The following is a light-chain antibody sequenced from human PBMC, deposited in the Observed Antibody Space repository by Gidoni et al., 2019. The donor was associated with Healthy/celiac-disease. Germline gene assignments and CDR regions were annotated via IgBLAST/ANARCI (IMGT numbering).Light chain of an antibody. Sequence: DIRMTQSPASLSAFVGDRVTITCRASEDIRTYLHWYQQKPGKVPNLLIYAASTLQSGVPSRFSGSGSGTHFTRTITVLQPEDCATYYCQQSDSIPRTFGQGTKVDLK. CDR3: QQSDSIPRT. CDR2: AAS. J-gene: IGKJ2*01. CDR1: EDIRTY. V-gene: IGKV1-39*01.